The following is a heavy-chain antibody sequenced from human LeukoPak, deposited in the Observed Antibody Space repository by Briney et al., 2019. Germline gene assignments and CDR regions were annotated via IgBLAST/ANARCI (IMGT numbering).Heavy chain of an antibody. CDR2: ISSSSSYI. CDR3: ARGEYGSGSYHIDY. V-gene: IGHV3-21*01. J-gene: IGHJ4*02. CDR1: GFTFSSYS. Sequence: GGSLRLSCAASGFTFSSYSMNWVRQAPGKGLEWVSFISSSSSYIYYADSVKGRFTISRDNAKNSLYLQMNSLRAEDTAVYYCARGEYGSGSYHIDYWGQGTLVTVSS. D-gene: IGHD3-10*01.